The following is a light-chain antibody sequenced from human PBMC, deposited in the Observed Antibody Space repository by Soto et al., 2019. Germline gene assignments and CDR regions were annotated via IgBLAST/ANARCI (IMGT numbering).Light chain of an antibody. Sequence: IQLTQSPSSLSASVGDRVTVTCRAIQGIGTYLVWYQQKSGKAPTVLIYASSTLQTGVPSRFSGSGSGTDFSLTISSLQPDDFATYYCQQYNTYSPERTFGQGTKVDIK. V-gene: IGKV1-9*01. J-gene: IGKJ1*01. CDR2: ASS. CDR3: QQYNTYSPERT. CDR1: QGIGTY.